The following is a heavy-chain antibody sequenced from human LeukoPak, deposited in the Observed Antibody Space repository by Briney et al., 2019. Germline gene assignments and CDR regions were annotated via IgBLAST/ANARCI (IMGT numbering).Heavy chain of an antibody. J-gene: IGHJ6*02. V-gene: IGHV3-74*01. CDR2: INSDGSST. Sequence: GGSLRLSCAASGFTFSSYAMSWVRQAPGKGLVWVSRINSDGSSTSYADSVKGRFTISRDNAKNTLYLQMNSLRAEDTAVYYCARAGKEPGYYYYGMDVWGQGTTVTVSS. CDR1: GFTFSSYA. D-gene: IGHD1-14*01. CDR3: ARAGKEPGYYYYGMDV.